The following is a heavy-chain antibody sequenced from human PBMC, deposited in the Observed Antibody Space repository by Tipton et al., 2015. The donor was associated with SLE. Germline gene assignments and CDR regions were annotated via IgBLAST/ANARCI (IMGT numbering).Heavy chain of an antibody. CDR3: ARDRDYSGSGSPDS. Sequence: SLRLSCAASGFTFSSYAMHWVRQAPGKGLEWVSSISSSSRYIYHADSVKGRFTISRDNSKNTLYLQMNSLRPEDTAVYYCARDRDYSGSGSPDSWGQGTQVTVSS. CDR2: ISSSSRYI. D-gene: IGHD3-10*01. J-gene: IGHJ5*01. CDR1: GFTFSSYA. V-gene: IGHV3-21*01.